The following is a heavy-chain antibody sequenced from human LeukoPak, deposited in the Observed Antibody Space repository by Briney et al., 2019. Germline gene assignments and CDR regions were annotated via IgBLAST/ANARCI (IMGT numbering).Heavy chain of an antibody. CDR1: AGTFSSYA. D-gene: IGHD6-6*01. J-gene: IGHJ4*02. Sequence: KESSMASAGTFSSYAISRVREAPGPGLESMEGIIPIFGTANYAQKFQGRVTITTDESTSTAYMELSSLRSEDTAVYYCVLAARPYYFDYWGQGTLVTVSS. CDR2: IIPIFGTA. CDR3: VLAARPYYFDY. V-gene: IGHV1-69*05.